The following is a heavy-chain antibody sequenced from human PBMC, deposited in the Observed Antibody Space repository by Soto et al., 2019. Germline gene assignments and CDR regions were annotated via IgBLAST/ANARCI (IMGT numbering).Heavy chain of an antibody. CDR3: ARGVGARITMVRGVDRFDY. Sequence: GGSLRLSCAASGFTFSSYGMHWVRQAPGKGLEWVAVIWYDGSNKYYADSVKGRFTISRDNSKNTLYLQMNSLRAEDTAVYYSARGVGARITMVRGVDRFDYWGQGTLVTVSS. V-gene: IGHV3-33*01. D-gene: IGHD3-10*01. J-gene: IGHJ4*02. CDR1: GFTFSSYG. CDR2: IWYDGSNK.